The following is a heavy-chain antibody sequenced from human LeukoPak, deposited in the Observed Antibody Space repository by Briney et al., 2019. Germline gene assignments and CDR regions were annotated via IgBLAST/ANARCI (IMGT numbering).Heavy chain of an antibody. J-gene: IGHJ5*02. CDR1: GFTFSSYA. CDR2: ISGSGGST. CDR3: AKVVWFGVLDWFDP. Sequence: GGSLRLSCAASGFTFSSYAMSWVRQAPGKRLEWVSAISGSGGSTYYADSVKGRFTISRDNSENTLYLQMNSLRAEDTAVYYCAKVVWFGVLDWFDPWGQGTLVTVSS. V-gene: IGHV3-23*01. D-gene: IGHD3-10*01.